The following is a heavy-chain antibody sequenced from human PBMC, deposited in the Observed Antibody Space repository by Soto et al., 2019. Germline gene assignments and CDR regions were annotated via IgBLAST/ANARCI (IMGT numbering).Heavy chain of an antibody. CDR2: IIPILGIA. D-gene: IGHD4-17*01. J-gene: IGHJ6*02. CDR3: AREVYGDYQYYYGMDV. CDR1: GGTFSSYA. V-gene: IGHV1-69*04. Sequence: SVKVSCNASGGTFSSYAISWVRQAPGQGLEWMGGIIPILGIANYAQKFQGRVTITADKSTSTAYMELSSLRSEDTAVYYCAREVYGDYQYYYGMDVWGQGTTVTVSS.